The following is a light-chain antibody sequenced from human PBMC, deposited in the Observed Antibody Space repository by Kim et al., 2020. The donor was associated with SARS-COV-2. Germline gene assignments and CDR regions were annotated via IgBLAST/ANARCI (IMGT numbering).Light chain of an antibody. J-gene: IGKJ1*01. CDR1: QGINNY. CDR2: AAS. V-gene: IGKV1-27*01. Sequence: IQLTQSPSSLSASIGDRVTITCRASQGINNYLAWFQQKPGKAPKPLIYAASALHLGVPSRFSGSGSGTEFTLTISRLQPEDVAIYYCQKYNGAPWTFGQGTKVDIK. CDR3: QKYNGAPWT.